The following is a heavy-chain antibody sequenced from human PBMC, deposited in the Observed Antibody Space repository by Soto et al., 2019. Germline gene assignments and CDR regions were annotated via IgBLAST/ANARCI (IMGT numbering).Heavy chain of an antibody. Sequence: QVQLQESGPGLVKPSETLSLTCTVSGGPISSSGYYWGWIRQPPGKGLEWIGGIYYSERTFYNPSLQSRVTIYVDTSRIQFSLKVTSLTAADTAVYYCASQGVVPSAAGPSWVGAMDVWGQGTTVTVSS. CDR1: GGPISSSGYY. CDR2: IYYSERT. J-gene: IGHJ6*02. CDR3: ASQGVVPSAAGPSWVGAMDV. D-gene: IGHD6-13*01. V-gene: IGHV4-39*01.